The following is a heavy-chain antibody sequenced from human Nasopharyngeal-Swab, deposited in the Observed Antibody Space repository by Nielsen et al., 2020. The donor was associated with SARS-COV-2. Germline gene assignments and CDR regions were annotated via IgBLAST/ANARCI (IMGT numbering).Heavy chain of an antibody. J-gene: IGHJ4*02. V-gene: IGHV3-23*01. CDR2: ITGPSSRT. CDR1: GFTLRNYD. D-gene: IGHD6-19*01. CDR3: AKDRGDSGGWPLFDS. Sequence: GESLKISCVGSGFTLRNYDMGWVRQTPGKGLEWVALITGPSSRTLLGGSLTYYADSVKGRLSISRDNSKNTLYLDMNSLRVEDTAVYYCAKDRGDSGGWPLFDSWGQGTLVTVSS.